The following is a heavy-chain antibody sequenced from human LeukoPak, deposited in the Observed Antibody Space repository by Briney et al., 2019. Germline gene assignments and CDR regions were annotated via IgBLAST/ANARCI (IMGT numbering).Heavy chain of an antibody. Sequence: GESLKISWQGLGYPFTTSWIAWGRQLPGKGLEWMAIIYAGNSDTKYSPSFQGQASISTDRSISTAYLQWSSLQASDTAIYYCAILNHPDGRVYWGQGALVTVSS. CDR2: IYAGNSDT. CDR1: GYPFTTSW. V-gene: IGHV5-51*01. CDR3: AILNHPDGRVY. J-gene: IGHJ4*02. D-gene: IGHD5-24*01.